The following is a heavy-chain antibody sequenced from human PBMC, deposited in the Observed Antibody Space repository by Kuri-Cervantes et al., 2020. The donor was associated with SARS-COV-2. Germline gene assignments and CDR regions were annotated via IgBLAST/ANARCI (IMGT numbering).Heavy chain of an antibody. CDR2: ISSSSSYI. V-gene: IGHV3-21*01. CDR1: GVTFSSYS. Sequence: GGSLSLFCAASGVTFSSYSMHWIRQAPGKGLEWVSSISSSSSYIYYADSVKGRFTISRDNSKNTLYLQMNSLRAEDTAVYYCARAIGYYYYYGMDVWGQGTMVTVSS. CDR3: ARAIGYYYYYGMDV. J-gene: IGHJ6*02. D-gene: IGHD2/OR15-2a*01.